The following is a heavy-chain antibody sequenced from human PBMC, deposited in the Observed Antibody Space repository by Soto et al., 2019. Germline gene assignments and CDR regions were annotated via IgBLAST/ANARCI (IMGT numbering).Heavy chain of an antibody. CDR1: GFTFSSYN. J-gene: IGHJ4*02. CDR2: ISSSRGYT. V-gene: IGHV3-21*01. Sequence: EVQLVESGGGLVKPGGSLRLSCAASGFTFSSYNMNWVRQAPGKGLEWVSSISSSRGYTSYADSVKGRFTISRDNAKNSLYLQMDSLRAEDTAVYYCARGRSLNTNMDYWGQGALVTVSS. CDR3: ARGRSLNTNMDY. D-gene: IGHD2-15*01.